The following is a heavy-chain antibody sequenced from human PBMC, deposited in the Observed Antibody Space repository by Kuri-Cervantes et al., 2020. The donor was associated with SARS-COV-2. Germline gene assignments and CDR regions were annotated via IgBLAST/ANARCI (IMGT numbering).Heavy chain of an antibody. CDR3: AGGYYDSSGFPDALDY. J-gene: IGHJ4*02. V-gene: IGHV4-31*02. CDR1: GGSISSGGYY. CDR2: IYYSGST. D-gene: IGHD3-22*01. Sequence: SQTLSLTCAVSGGSISSGGYYWSWIRQHPGKGLEWIGYIYYSGSTYYNPSLKSRVTISVDTSKNQFSLKLSSVTAADTAVYCCAGGYYDSSGFPDALDYWGQGTLVTVSS.